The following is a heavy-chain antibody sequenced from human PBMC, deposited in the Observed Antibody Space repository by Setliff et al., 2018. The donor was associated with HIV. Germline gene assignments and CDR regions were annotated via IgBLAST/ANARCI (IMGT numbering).Heavy chain of an antibody. Sequence: ASVKVSCKASGYTFTGYYMHWVRQAPGQGLEWMGWIDPNSGGTNYAQKFQGRVTMTRDTSISTAYMELSRLRSDDTAVYYCARAIGITIFGVVRDAFDIWGQGTMVTVSS. CDR3: ARAIGITIFGVVRDAFDI. CDR1: GYTFTGYY. CDR2: IDPNSGGT. V-gene: IGHV1-2*02. J-gene: IGHJ3*02. D-gene: IGHD3-3*01.